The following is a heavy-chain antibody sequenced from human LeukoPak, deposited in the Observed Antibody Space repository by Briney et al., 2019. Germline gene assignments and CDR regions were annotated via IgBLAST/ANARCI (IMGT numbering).Heavy chain of an antibody. CDR1: GGSISSGGYY. J-gene: IGHJ3*02. CDR3: ARDQTRYSSSPTAHDAFDI. CDR2: IYYSGST. V-gene: IGHV4-31*03. Sequence: SQTLSLTCTVSGGSISSGGYYWSWIRQHPGTGLEWIGYIYYSGSTYYNPSLKSRVTISVDTSKNQFSLKLSSVTAADTAVYYCARDQTRYSSSPTAHDAFDIWGQGTMVTVSS. D-gene: IGHD6-6*01.